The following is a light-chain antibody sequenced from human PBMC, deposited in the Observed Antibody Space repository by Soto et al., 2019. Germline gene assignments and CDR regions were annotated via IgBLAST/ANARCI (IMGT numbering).Light chain of an antibody. CDR2: GVT. CDR1: HNDIGTYDY. CDR3: SSFTSNSIHV. J-gene: IGLJ1*01. V-gene: IGLV2-14*03. Sequence: QSALTQPTSVSGSPGQSITISCTGNHNDIGTYDYVSWYQQHPGRAPRLLIHGVTTRPSGISDRFSASKSGLTASLTISGLQPEDEADYYCSSFTSNSIHVFGPGTKVTVL.